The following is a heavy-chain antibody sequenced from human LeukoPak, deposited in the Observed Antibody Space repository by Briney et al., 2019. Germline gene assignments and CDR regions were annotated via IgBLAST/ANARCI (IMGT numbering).Heavy chain of an antibody. V-gene: IGHV1-18*01. CDR3: ASISGSYHLGDAFDI. J-gene: IGHJ3*02. CDR1: GYTFTSYG. D-gene: IGHD1-26*01. CDR2: ISAYNGNT. Sequence: GASVKVSCKASGYTFTSYGISWVRQAPGQGLEWMGWISAYNGNTNYAQKLQGGVTMTTDTSTSTAYMELRSLRSDDTAVYYCASISGSYHLGDAFDIWGQGTMVTVSS.